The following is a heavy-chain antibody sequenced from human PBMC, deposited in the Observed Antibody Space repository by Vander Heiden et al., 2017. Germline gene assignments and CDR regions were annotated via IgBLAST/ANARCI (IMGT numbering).Heavy chain of an antibody. CDR1: GGSISSYY. Sequence: QVQLQESGPGLVKPSETLSLTGTVSGGSISSYYWSWIRQPPGKGLEWIGYIYYSGSTNYNPSLKSRVTISVDTSKNQFSLKLSSVTAADTAVYYCARDSVAGPFDYWGQGTLVTVSS. V-gene: IGHV4-59*13. J-gene: IGHJ4*02. CDR3: ARDSVAGPFDY. D-gene: IGHD6-19*01. CDR2: IYYSGST.